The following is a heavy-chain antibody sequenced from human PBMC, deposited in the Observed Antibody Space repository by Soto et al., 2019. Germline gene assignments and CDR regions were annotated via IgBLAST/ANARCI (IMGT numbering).Heavy chain of an antibody. V-gene: IGHV4-39*07. Sequence: SETLSLTCTVSVGSISSSSYYWGWIRQPPGKGLEWIGSIYYSGSTNYNPSLKSRVTISVDTSKNQFSLKLSSVTAADTAVYYCARIPNRRMTGYAAFDIWGQGTMVTVSS. D-gene: IGHD3-9*01. CDR2: IYYSGST. CDR3: ARIPNRRMTGYAAFDI. J-gene: IGHJ3*02. CDR1: VGSISSSSYY.